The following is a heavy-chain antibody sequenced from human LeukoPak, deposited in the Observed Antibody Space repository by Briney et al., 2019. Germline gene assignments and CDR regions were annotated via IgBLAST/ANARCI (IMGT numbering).Heavy chain of an antibody. CDR2: INHRGST. V-gene: IGHV4-34*01. CDR3: VGYYYGSGSYHNYPNFDY. CDR1: GGSFSGHY. Sequence: SETLSLTCAVYGGSFSGHYGSWIRQPPGKGLEWIGEINHRGSTNYHPSLKSRVTISGDTSKNQFSLKLSSVAAADTAVYYCVGYYYGSGSYHNYPNFDYWGQGTLVTVSS. D-gene: IGHD3-10*01. J-gene: IGHJ4*02.